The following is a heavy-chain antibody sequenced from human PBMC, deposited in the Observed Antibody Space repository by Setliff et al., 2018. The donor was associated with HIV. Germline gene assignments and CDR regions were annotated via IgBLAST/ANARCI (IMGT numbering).Heavy chain of an antibody. V-gene: IGHV7-4-1*02. CDR3: ARDFLGDPDWSLDY. D-gene: IGHD3-9*01. CDR1: AFTFNIYA. J-gene: IGHJ4*02. CDR2: IDANTGIP. Sequence: ASVKVSCKASAFTFNIYAIHWVRQAPGQGLEWMGYIDANTGIPTYAQALSGRFVFSLDTSVTTAYLQISSLMAEDTAVYYCARDFLGDPDWSLDYWGQGTLVTVSS.